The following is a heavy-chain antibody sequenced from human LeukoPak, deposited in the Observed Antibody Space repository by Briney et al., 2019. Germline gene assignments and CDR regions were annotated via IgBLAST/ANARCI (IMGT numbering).Heavy chain of an antibody. Sequence: DSVKGRFTISRDNSKNTLYLQMNSLRAEDTAVYYCAKDSIAVAGLFDYWGQGTLVTVSS. D-gene: IGHD6-19*01. CDR3: AKDSIAVAGLFDY. V-gene: IGHV3-23*01. J-gene: IGHJ4*02.